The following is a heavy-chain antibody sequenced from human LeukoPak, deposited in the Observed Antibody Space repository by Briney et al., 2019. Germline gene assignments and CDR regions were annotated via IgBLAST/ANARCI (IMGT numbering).Heavy chain of an antibody. J-gene: IGHJ3*02. CDR2: IYHSGST. CDR3: ARGADSSWYSRDAFDI. V-gene: IGHV4-4*02. D-gene: IGHD6-13*01. Sequence: TSETLSLTCAVSGGSISSNNWWSWVRQPPGKGLEWIGEIYHSGSTNYNPSLKSRVTISVDKSKNQFSLKLSSVTAADTAVYYCARGADSSWYSRDAFDIWGQGTMVTVSS. CDR1: GGSISSNNW.